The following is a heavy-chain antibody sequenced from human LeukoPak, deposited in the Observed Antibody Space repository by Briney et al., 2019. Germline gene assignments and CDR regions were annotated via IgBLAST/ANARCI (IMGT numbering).Heavy chain of an antibody. D-gene: IGHD3-3*01. CDR1: GYTFTSYD. V-gene: IGHV1-8*03. CDR2: MNPNSGNT. Sequence: ASVKVSCKASGYTFTSYDINWVRQATGQGLEWMGWMNPNSGNTGYAQKFQGRVTITRNTSISTAYMELSSLRCEATAVYYCARGRAIFGVVIQFDYWGQGTLVTVSS. CDR3: ARGRAIFGVVIQFDY. J-gene: IGHJ4*02.